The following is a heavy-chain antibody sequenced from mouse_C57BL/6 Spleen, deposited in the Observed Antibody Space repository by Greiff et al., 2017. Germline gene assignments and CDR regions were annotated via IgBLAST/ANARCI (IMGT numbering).Heavy chain of an antibody. CDR2: INPSSGYT. V-gene: IGHV1-4*01. D-gene: IGHD2-2*01. Sequence: QVQLQQSGAELARPGASVKMSCKASGYTFTSYTMHWVKQRPGQGLEWIGYINPSSGYTKYNQKFKDKATLTADKSSSTAYMQLSSLTSADSAVYYCARSVYYGYSYYFDYWGQGTTLTVSS. CDR1: GYTFTSYT. CDR3: ARSVYYGYSYYFDY. J-gene: IGHJ2*01.